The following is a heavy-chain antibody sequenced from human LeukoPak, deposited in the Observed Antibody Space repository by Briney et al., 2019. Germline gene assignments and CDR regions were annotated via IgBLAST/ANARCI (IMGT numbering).Heavy chain of an antibody. CDR3: ARFNGYYDSFDY. CDR2: INSDGSST. Sequence: VGSLRLSCAASGFIFSNYWMHWVRQAAGKGLVWVSRINSDGSSTSYADSVKGRFTISRDNAKNTLYLQMNSLRAEDTAVYYCARFNGYYDSFDYWGQGTLVTVSS. CDR1: GFIFSNYW. D-gene: IGHD3-22*01. V-gene: IGHV3-74*01. J-gene: IGHJ4*02.